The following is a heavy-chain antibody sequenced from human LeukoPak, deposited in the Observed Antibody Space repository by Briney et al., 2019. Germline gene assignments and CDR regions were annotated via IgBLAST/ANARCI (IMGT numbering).Heavy chain of an antibody. CDR1: GFAFSSYA. V-gene: IGHV3-48*04. Sequence: GGSLRLSCAASGFAFSSYAMSWVRQAPGKGLEWVSYISSSGSTIYYADSVKGRFTISRDNAKNSLYLQMNSLRAEDTAVYYCARARSGHCYTNIAFDIWGQGTMVTVSS. CDR2: ISSSGSTI. CDR3: ARARSGHCYTNIAFDI. D-gene: IGHD2-2*02. J-gene: IGHJ3*02.